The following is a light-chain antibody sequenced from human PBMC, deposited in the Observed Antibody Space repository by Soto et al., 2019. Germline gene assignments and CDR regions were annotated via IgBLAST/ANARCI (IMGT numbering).Light chain of an antibody. V-gene: IGLV2-14*01. CDR2: DVS. CDR3: CSYTRSGTLI. J-gene: IGLJ1*01. Sequence: QSVLTQPASVSGSPGQSITISCVGTSGDIGDYNYVSWYQQHPGKVPKVIIYDVSNRPSGVYYRFSGTKSGNTASLTVSGLQAEDEADDYCCSYTRSGTLIFGTGTKLTVL. CDR1: SGDIGDYNY.